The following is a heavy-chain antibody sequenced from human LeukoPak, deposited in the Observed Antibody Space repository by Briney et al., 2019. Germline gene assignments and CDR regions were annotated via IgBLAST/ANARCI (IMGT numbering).Heavy chain of an antibody. CDR3: ARVGRGDHTWGSYYCDH. J-gene: IGHJ4*02. Sequence: PSETLSLTCSVSGDSFNRYHWSWVRPPPGKGLEWIGYISSSGSTSYNPSLKSRVTISVDTSKNQFSLKLNSVSAADTAIYYCARVGRGDHTWGSYYCDHWGQGTLVSVSS. CDR1: GDSFNRYH. CDR2: ISSSGST. D-gene: IGHD3-16*01. V-gene: IGHV4-59*01.